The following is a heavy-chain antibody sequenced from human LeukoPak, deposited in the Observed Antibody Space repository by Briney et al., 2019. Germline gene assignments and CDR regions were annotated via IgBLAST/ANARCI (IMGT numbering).Heavy chain of an antibody. Sequence: PGRSLRLSCAASRFTFSSYAMHWVRQAPGKGLEWVAVISYDGSNKYYADSVKGRFTISRDNSKNTLYLQMNSLRAEDTAVYYCAGSWTYYYYMDVWGKGTTVTVSS. V-gene: IGHV3-30-3*01. CDR1: RFTFSSYA. CDR2: ISYDGSNK. D-gene: IGHD3-10*01. J-gene: IGHJ6*03. CDR3: AGSWTYYYYMDV.